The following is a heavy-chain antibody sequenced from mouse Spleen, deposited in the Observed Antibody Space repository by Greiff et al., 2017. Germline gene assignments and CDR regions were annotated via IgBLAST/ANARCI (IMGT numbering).Heavy chain of an antibody. CDR2: ISSGSSTI. J-gene: IGHJ2*01. D-gene: IGHD3-1*01. CDR1: GFTFSDYG. CDR3: ARRNSSGYDYFDY. Sequence: EVQGVESGGGLVKPGGSLKLSCAASGFTFSDYGMHWVRQAPEKGLEWVAYISSGSSTIYYADTVKGRFTISRDNAQNTLFLQMTSLRSEDTAMYYCARRNSSGYDYFDYWGQGTTLTVSS. V-gene: IGHV5-17*01.